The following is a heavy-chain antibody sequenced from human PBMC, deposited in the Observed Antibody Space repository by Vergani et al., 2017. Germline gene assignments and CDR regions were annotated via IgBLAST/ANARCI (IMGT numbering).Heavy chain of an antibody. CDR1: GFTFSSYA. Sequence: VELVESGGGVVQPGGSLRLSCVASGFTFSSYAMSWVRQAPGKGLEWVSAISGSGGSTYYADSVKGRFTISRDNSKNTLYLQMNSLRAEDTAVYYCSKDPQQGEVTLSYVDYWGQGTLVTVSS. CDR3: SKDPQQGEVTLSYVDY. CDR2: ISGSGGST. V-gene: IGHV3-23*04. J-gene: IGHJ4*02. D-gene: IGHD3-16*01.